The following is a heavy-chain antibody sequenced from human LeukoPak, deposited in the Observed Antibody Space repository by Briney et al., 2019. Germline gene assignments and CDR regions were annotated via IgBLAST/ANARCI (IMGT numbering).Heavy chain of an antibody. V-gene: IGHV3-74*01. D-gene: IGHD3-22*01. Sequence: GGSLRLSCAASGFTFSSYWMHWVRQAPGKGLVWVSRINSDGSTTRYEASVKGRFTISRDTAKNTMYLQMNSLRAEETAVYYCAGGHHYYDSSAYYYWGQGTLVTVSS. CDR1: GFTFSSYW. CDR3: AGGHHYYDSSAYYY. CDR2: INSDGSTT. J-gene: IGHJ4*02.